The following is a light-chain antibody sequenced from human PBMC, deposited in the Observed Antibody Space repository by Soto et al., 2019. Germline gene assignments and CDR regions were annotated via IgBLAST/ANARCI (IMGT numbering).Light chain of an antibody. CDR2: GAS. CDR1: QDVSSN. Sequence: EMVVTQSPATLSVSPGERATLSCRASQDVSSNLAWYQQKPGQAPSLLIYGASTRATDTPARFSGSGSGTEFPLTISSLQSEDYAAYFCQQYIRWPLTFGGGTKVEIK. J-gene: IGKJ4*01. CDR3: QQYIRWPLT. V-gene: IGKV3-15*01.